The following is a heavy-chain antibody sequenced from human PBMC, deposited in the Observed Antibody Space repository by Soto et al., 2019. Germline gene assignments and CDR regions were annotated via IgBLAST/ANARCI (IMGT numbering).Heavy chain of an antibody. J-gene: IGHJ4*02. V-gene: IGHV2-5*02. CDR3: AHSLIPNWGSRGAFDY. CDR1: GFSLSTSGVG. CDR2: IYWDDDK. D-gene: IGHD7-27*01. Sequence: QITLKESGATRVKPTQTLTLTCTYSGFSLSTSGVGVGWIRQPPGKALEWLALIYWDDDKRYSPSLKSRLTITKDTSKNQVVLTMTNMDPVDTATYYCAHSLIPNWGSRGAFDYWGQGTLVTVSS.